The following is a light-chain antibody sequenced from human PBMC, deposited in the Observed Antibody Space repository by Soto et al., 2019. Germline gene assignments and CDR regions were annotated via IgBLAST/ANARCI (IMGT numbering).Light chain of an antibody. Sequence: QSALTQPASVSGSPGQSITISCTETSSDVGSYNYVSWYQQHPGKAPKLMIYDVNTRPSGVSNRFSGSKSGNTASLTISGLQAEDEADYYCSSYTSSISFGGGTKLTVL. CDR2: DVN. CDR1: SSDVGSYNY. J-gene: IGLJ2*01. CDR3: SSYTSSIS. V-gene: IGLV2-14*01.